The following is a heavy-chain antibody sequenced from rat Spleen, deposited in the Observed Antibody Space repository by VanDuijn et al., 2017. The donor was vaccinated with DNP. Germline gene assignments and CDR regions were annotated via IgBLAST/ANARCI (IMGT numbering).Heavy chain of an antibody. CDR2: INPDGGST. D-gene: IGHD4-3*01. Sequence: EVQLVESGGGLVQPGRSLKLSCIASGFTFSSYWMFWVRQAPGEGLEWIASINPDGGSTYYPDSVKGRFTISRDNAKNTLYLQMNSLRSEDMATYYCARWNSGHFDYWGQGVMVPVSS. V-gene: IGHV5-58*01. CDR3: ARWNSGHFDY. CDR1: GFTFSSYW. J-gene: IGHJ2*01.